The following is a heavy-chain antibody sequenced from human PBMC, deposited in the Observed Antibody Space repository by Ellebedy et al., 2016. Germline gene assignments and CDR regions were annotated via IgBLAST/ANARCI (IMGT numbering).Heavy chain of an antibody. CDR2: ISYDGSNK. D-gene: IGHD2-2*01. CDR1: GFTFSSYG. Sequence: GGSLRLSCAASGFTFSSYGMHWVRQAPGKGLEWVALISYDGSNKYYADSVKGRFTISRDNARSTLYLQMNSLRAEDTAVYYCARGGSTSCYGWGQGTLVTVSS. V-gene: IGHV3-30*03. J-gene: IGHJ4*02. CDR3: ARGGSTSCYG.